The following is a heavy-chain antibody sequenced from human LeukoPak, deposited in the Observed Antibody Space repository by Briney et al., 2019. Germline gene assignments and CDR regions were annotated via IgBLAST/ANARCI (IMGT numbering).Heavy chain of an antibody. J-gene: IGHJ3*02. D-gene: IGHD2/OR15-2a*01. CDR1: GGSISSYY. CDR3: ARVYYSGGTDAFDI. Sequence: SETLSLTCTVSGGSISSYYWSWIRQPPGKGLEWIGYIYYSGSTNYNPSLKSRVTISVDTSKNQFSLKLSSVTAADTAVYYCARVYYSGGTDAFDIWGQGTMVTVSS. CDR2: IYYSGST. V-gene: IGHV4-59*12.